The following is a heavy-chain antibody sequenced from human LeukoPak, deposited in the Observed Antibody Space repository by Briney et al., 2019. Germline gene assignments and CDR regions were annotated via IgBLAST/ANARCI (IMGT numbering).Heavy chain of an antibody. V-gene: IGHV3-7*01. CDR2: IKGDGSAK. J-gene: IGHJ4*02. CDR1: GFTFSKYY. Sequence: GGSLRLSCAASGFTFSKYYMRWVRQAPGKGLEWVATIKGDGSAKSYVDSVKGRFTISRDNAKNSLYLQMNSLRVEDTAVYYCARDVGPSDYWGQGTLVTVSS. D-gene: IGHD1-26*01. CDR3: ARDVGPSDY.